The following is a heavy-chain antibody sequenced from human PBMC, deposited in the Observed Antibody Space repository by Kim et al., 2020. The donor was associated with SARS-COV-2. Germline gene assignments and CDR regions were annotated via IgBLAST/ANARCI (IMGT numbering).Heavy chain of an antibody. J-gene: IGHJ6*02. CDR1: GFTFSSYG. V-gene: IGHV3-30*18. CDR3: AKEEGDSSSPHYYYYYGMNV. Sequence: GGSLRLSCAASGFTFSSYGMHWVRQAPGKGLEWVAVISYDGSNKYYADSVKGRFTISRDNSKNTLYLQMNSLRAEDTAVYYCAKEEGDSSSPHYYYYYGMNVWGQGTTVTVSS. CDR2: ISYDGSNK. D-gene: IGHD6-6*01.